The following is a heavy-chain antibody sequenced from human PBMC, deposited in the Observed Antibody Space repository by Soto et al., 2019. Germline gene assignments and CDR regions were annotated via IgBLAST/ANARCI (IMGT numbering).Heavy chain of an antibody. CDR2: IGSSGDT. Sequence: GGSLRLSCAASGFTFRNYNMHWVRQTTGKGLEWVSAIGSSGDTYYPGSVKGRFTISRENAKNSLYLQMNSLRAEDTVVYYCARGFCSSTNCNSFNYYYGMDVWGQGTTVTVSS. CDR3: ARGFCSSTNCNSFNYYYGMDV. J-gene: IGHJ6*02. CDR1: GFTFRNYN. V-gene: IGHV3-13*01. D-gene: IGHD2-2*01.